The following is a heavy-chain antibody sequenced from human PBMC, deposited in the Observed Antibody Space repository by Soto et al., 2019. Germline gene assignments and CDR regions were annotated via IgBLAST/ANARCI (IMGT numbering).Heavy chain of an antibody. CDR2: IYTSGST. CDR1: GGSISSYY. Sequence: PSETLSLTCTVSGGSISSYYWSWIRQPAGKGLEWIGRIYTSGSTNYNPSLKSRVTMSVDTSKNQFSLKLSSVTAADTAVYYCAREHEGKNIVVVPAAISFYGMDVWGRGTTVTVSS. D-gene: IGHD2-2*02. V-gene: IGHV4-4*07. CDR3: AREHEGKNIVVVPAAISFYGMDV. J-gene: IGHJ6*02.